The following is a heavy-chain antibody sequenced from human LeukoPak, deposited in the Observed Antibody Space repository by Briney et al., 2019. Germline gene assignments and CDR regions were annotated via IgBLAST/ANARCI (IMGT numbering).Heavy chain of an antibody. D-gene: IGHD3-10*01. CDR3: AKATYGSGIDY. CDR2: ISYDGSNK. Sequence: PGRSLRLSCAASGFTFSSYGMHWVRQAPGKGLEWVAVISYDGSNKYYADSVKGRFTISRDNSKNTLYLQMNSLRAEDTAVYYCAKATYGSGIDYWGQGTLVTVSS. CDR1: GFTFSSYG. V-gene: IGHV3-30*18. J-gene: IGHJ4*02.